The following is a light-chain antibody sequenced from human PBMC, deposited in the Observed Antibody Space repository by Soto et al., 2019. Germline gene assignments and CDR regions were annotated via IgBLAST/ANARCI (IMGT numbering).Light chain of an antibody. CDR1: SSDVGNYIF. J-gene: IGLJ1*01. V-gene: IGLV2-14*01. CDR2: DIN. CDR3: VSYTTSASYV. Sequence: QSALTQPASVSRSPGQSITISCTGTSSDVGNYIFVSWYRQHSGKAPKLMIYDINNRPSGVSNRFSGSKSGNTASLTISGLQAEDEADYYCVSYTTSASYVFGTGTKVTVL.